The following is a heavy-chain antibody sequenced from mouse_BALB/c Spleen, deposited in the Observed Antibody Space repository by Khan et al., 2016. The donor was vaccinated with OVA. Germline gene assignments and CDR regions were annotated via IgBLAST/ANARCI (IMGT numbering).Heavy chain of an antibody. CDR2: IRSGGST. D-gene: IGHD2-14*01. V-gene: IGHV2-2*01. CDR3: AINSYMYYFAY. CDR1: GFSLNTYG. Sequence: QVQLKQSGPGLVQPSQSLSITCTVSGFSLNTYGIHWIRQSQGKGLEWLGVIRSGGSTDYNGAFISRLNITKDNSKSQVFFKLSSLQADDTAIYYCAINSYMYYFAYWGQVTLVTVSA. J-gene: IGHJ3*01.